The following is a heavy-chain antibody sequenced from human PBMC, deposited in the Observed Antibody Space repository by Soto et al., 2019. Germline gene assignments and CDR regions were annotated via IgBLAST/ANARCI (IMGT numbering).Heavy chain of an antibody. V-gene: IGHV1-18*04. CDR3: ARDHLITTAYYYYGMDV. CDR2: ISAYNGNT. Sequence: ASVKVSCKASGYTFTSYGISWVRQAPGQGLEWMGWISAYNGNTNYAQKLQGRVTMTTDTSTSTAYMELRSLRSDDPAVYYCARDHLITTAYYYYGMDVWGQGTTVTVSS. D-gene: IGHD1-20*01. J-gene: IGHJ6*02. CDR1: GYTFTSYG.